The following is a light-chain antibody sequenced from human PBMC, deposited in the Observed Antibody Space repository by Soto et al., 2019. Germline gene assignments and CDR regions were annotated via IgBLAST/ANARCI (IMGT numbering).Light chain of an antibody. CDR1: QSLNRN. Sequence: EIRMTHSPATLSVSPGERATLSCRASQSLNRNLAWYQQKPGQAPRLIIYGASTRASGIPARFSGSGSGTESPLTISSLQSEDFALYYCQHYNDWPPAFTFGPGTKVDL. V-gene: IGKV3D-15*01. CDR2: GAS. CDR3: QHYNDWPPAFT. J-gene: IGKJ3*01.